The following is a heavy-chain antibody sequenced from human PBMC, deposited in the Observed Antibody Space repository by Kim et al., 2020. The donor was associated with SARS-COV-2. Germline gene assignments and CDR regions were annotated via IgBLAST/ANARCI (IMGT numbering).Heavy chain of an antibody. V-gene: IGHV1-18*01. J-gene: IGHJ6*02. CDR2: ISAYNGNT. Sequence: ASVKVSCKASGYTFTSYGISWVRQAPGQGLEWMGWISAYNGNTNYAQKLQGRVTMTTDTSTSTAYMELRSLRSDDTAVYYCARRYSSSWYDVEAEYYYYGMDVWGQGTTVTVSS. CDR3: ARRYSSSWYDVEAEYYYYGMDV. D-gene: IGHD6-13*01. CDR1: GYTFTSYG.